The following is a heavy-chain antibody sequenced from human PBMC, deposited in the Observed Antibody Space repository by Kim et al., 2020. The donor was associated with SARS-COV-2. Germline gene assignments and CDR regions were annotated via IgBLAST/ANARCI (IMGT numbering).Heavy chain of an antibody. CDR2: ISSSSSYI. V-gene: IGHV3-21*04. J-gene: IGHJ4*02. CDR1: GFTFSSYS. Sequence: GGSLRLSCAASGFTFSSYSMNWVRQAPGKGLEWVSSISSSSSYIYYADSVKGRFTISRDNAKNSLYLQMNSLRAEDTAVYYCARWPAVGATKGDYWGQGTLVTVSS. CDR3: ARWPAVGATKGDY. D-gene: IGHD1-26*01.